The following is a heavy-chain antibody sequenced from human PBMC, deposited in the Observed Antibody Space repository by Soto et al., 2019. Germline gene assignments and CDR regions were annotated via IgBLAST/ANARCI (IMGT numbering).Heavy chain of an antibody. D-gene: IGHD3-22*01. CDR3: ARGLYYYDSSGYSPDY. CDR2: IYHSGTT. V-gene: IGHV4-38-2*01. Sequence: ETLSLTCAVSGYSISSGYYWGWIRQPPGKGLEWIATIYHSGTTYSNPSLKSRVTISVDTSKNQFSLKLSSVTAADTPVYYCARGLYYYDSSGYSPDYWGLGTLVPVSS. J-gene: IGHJ4*02. CDR1: GYSISSGYY.